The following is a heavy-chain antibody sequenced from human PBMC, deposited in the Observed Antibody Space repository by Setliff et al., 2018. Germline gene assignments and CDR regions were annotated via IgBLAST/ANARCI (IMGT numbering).Heavy chain of an antibody. CDR2: IIPIFGTA. D-gene: IGHD1-26*01. CDR3: ARGDVYSGSYYHFDY. Sequence: SVKVSCKASGGTFINYAISWVRQAPGQGLEWMGGIIPIFGTANYAQKFQGRVTITADESTSTAYMELSSLRSEDTAVYYCARGDVYSGSYYHFDYWGQGTLVTVSS. CDR1: GGTFINYA. J-gene: IGHJ4*02. V-gene: IGHV1-69*13.